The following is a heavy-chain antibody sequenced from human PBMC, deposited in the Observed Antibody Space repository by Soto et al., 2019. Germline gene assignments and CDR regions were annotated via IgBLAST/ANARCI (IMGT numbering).Heavy chain of an antibody. CDR1: GFTFSSYA. V-gene: IGHV3-30-3*01. CDR3: ARPYCSSTSCHNWFDP. D-gene: IGHD2-2*01. J-gene: IGHJ5*02. CDR2: ISYDGSNK. Sequence: LSLSCAASGFTFSSYAMHWVRQAPGKGLEWVAVISYDGSNKYYADSVKGRFTTSRDNSKNTLYLQMNSLRAEDTAVYYCARPYCSSTSCHNWFDPWGQGTLVTVSS.